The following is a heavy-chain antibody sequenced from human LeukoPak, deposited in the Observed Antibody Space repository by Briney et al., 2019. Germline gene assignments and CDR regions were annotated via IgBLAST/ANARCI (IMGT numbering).Heavy chain of an antibody. D-gene: IGHD1-1*01. J-gene: IGHJ1*01. Sequence: GGSLRLSCAASGYTFSSYWMHWVRQAPGKGLFWVSRIISDASSTLYADSVRGRFTISRDNAENTLYLQMSSLRPDDTAVYYCARDLDEVPGTLDHWGQGTLVTVSS. CDR2: IISDASST. CDR3: ARDLDEVPGTLDH. V-gene: IGHV3-74*01. CDR1: GYTFSSYW.